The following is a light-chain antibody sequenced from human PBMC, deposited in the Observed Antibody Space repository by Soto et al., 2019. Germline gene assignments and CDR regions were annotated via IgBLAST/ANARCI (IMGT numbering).Light chain of an antibody. CDR2: GSS. CDR1: QSVSSSD. CDR3: QQYGSSPQGLA. V-gene: IGKV3-20*01. J-gene: IGKJ4*01. Sequence: EIVLTQSPGTLSLSPGERAALSCRASQSVSSSDLAWYQQKPGQAPRLLIYGSSSMATGIPDRFSGSGSGTDFTLTISRLEPEDFAVYYCQQYGSSPQGLAFGGGTKVEIK.